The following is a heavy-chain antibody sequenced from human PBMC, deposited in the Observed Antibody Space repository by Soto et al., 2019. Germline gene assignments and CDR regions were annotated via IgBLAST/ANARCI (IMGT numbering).Heavy chain of an antibody. Sequence: ASVKVSCKASGFTFTGHYIHWVRQAPGQGLEWMGWIFPNSGATNYAQKFQGRVTLTRDTSLSTGYMDLTRLTSDDTAVYYCARGRSLKWNWFDRWGQGTLVTVSS. CDR3: ARGRSLKWNWFDR. D-gene: IGHD2-15*01. CDR2: IFPNSGAT. V-gene: IGHV1-2*02. CDR1: GFTFTGHY. J-gene: IGHJ5*02.